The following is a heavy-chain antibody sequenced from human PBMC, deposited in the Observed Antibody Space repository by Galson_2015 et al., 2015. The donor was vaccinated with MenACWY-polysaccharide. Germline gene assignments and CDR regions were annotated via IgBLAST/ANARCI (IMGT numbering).Heavy chain of an antibody. D-gene: IGHD2-2*01. CDR3: ARGFDCSSISCPGFDI. CDR2: MSSSGNTK. Sequence: SLRLSCAVSGFTLSDYYMSWIRQAPGKGLDWISYMSSSGNTKYYADSVKGRFTMSRDNAKNSLFLQMDTLTVEDTAVYYCARGFDCSSISCPGFDIWGQGTMVTVSS. CDR1: GFTLSDYY. J-gene: IGHJ3*02. V-gene: IGHV3-11*01.